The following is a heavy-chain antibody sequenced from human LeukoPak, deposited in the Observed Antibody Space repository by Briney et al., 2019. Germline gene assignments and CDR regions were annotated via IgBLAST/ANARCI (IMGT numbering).Heavy chain of an antibody. CDR3: AREKVGATENGMDV. Sequence: PGGSLRLSCAASGFTFSSYGMHWVRQAPGKGREGVAVIWYGGSNKYYADSVRGRFTISRDNSKNTLYLQMNSLRAEDTAVYYCAREKVGATENGMDVWGQGTTVTVSS. D-gene: IGHD1-26*01. CDR1: GFTFSSYG. CDR2: IWYGGSNK. J-gene: IGHJ6*02. V-gene: IGHV3-33*01.